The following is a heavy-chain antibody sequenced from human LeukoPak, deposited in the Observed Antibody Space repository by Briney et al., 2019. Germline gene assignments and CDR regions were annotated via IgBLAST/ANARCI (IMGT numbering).Heavy chain of an antibody. CDR2: ISGSGGST. Sequence: GGSLRLSCAASGFTFSSYAMSWVRQAPGKGLEWVSAISGSGGSTHYADSVKGRFTISRDNSKNTLYLQMNSLRAEDTAVYYCARPGITGTMGYGAFDIWGQGTRVTVSS. J-gene: IGHJ3*02. D-gene: IGHD1-7*01. CDR1: GFTFSSYA. CDR3: ARPGITGTMGYGAFDI. V-gene: IGHV3-23*01.